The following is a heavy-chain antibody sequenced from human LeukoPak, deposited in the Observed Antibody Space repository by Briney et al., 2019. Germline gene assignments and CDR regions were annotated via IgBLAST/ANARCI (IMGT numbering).Heavy chain of an antibody. D-gene: IGHD3-3*01. CDR2: IIPIFGTA. V-gene: IGHV1-69*05. J-gene: IGHJ4*02. CDR3: ATELDTIFGVVIGY. Sequence: SVKVSCKASGGTFSSYAISWVRQAPGQGLEWMGRIIPIFGTANYAQKFQGRVTITTDESTSTAYMELSSLRSEDTAVYYCATELDTIFGVVIGYWGQGTLGTVSS. CDR1: GGTFSSYA.